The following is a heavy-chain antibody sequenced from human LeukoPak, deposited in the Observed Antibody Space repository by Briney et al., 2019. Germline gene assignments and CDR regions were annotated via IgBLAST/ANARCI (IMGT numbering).Heavy chain of an antibody. Sequence: GASVKVSCKASGYTFTGYYMHWVRQAPGQGLEWMGWINPNSGGTNYAQKFQGRVTMTRDTSISTAYMELSRLRSDDTAVYYCARGSIVVVPAAINYYYAMDVWGQGTTVTVSS. J-gene: IGHJ6*02. CDR3: ARGSIVVVPAAINYYYAMDV. CDR1: GYTFTGYY. D-gene: IGHD2-2*01. V-gene: IGHV1-2*02. CDR2: INPNSGGT.